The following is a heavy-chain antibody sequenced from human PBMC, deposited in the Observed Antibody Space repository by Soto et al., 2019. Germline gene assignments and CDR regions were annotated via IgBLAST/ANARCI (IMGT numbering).Heavy chain of an antibody. V-gene: IGHV3-21*01. Sequence: GGSLRLSCAASGFTFSSYSMNWCRQAPWRGLEWVSSISSSSSYIYYADSVKGRFTISRDNAKNSLYLQMNSLRAEDTAVYYCARDVPSDTATNYGMDVWGQGTTVTVSS. CDR3: ARDVPSDTATNYGMDV. CDR2: ISSSSSYI. J-gene: IGHJ6*02. CDR1: GFTFSSYS. D-gene: IGHD5-18*01.